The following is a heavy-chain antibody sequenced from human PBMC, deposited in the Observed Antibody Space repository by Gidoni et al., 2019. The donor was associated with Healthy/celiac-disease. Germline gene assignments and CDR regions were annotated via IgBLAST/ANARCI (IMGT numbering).Heavy chain of an antibody. CDR2: IWYDGSNK. J-gene: IGHJ4*02. D-gene: IGHD5-18*01. CDR3: ARGSDTVMDY. CDR1: GFTCSSYG. Sequence: QVQLVESGGGVVQPGRSLRLSCAASGFTCSSYGMHWVRQAPGKGLEGVAVIWYDGSNKYYAASVKGRFTLSRDNSQNTLYLQMNSLGAEDTAVYYCARGSDTVMDYWGQGTLVTVSS. V-gene: IGHV3-33*01.